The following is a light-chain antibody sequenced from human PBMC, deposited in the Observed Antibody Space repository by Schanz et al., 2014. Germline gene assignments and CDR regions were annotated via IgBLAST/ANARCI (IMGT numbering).Light chain of an antibody. Sequence: SALTQPASVSGSPGQSITISCTGTSSDVGGYNYVSWYQQHPGKAPKLMIYDVSNRPSGVSNRFSGSKSGNTASLTISGLQADDEADYYCCSYAGGHSWIFGEGTKLTVL. CDR3: CSYAGGHSWI. CDR1: SSDVGGYNY. CDR2: DVS. J-gene: IGLJ3*02. V-gene: IGLV2-14*01.